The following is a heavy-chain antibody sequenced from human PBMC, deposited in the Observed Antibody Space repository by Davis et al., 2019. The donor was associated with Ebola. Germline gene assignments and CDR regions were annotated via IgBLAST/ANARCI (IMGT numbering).Heavy chain of an antibody. D-gene: IGHD6-6*01. CDR2: INHSGST. V-gene: IGHV4-34*01. CDR1: VGSFSGYY. Sequence: SETLSLTCAVYVGSFSGYYWSWIRQPPGKGLEWIGEINHSGSTNYNPSLKSRVTISVDTSKNQLSLKLSSVTAADTAVYYCARDVVSSSSAFVDWFDPWGQGTLVTVSS. J-gene: IGHJ5*02. CDR3: ARDVVSSSSAFVDWFDP.